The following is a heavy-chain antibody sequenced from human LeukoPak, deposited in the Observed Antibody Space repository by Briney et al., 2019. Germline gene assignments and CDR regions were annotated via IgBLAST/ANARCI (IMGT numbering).Heavy chain of an antibody. D-gene: IGHD3-16*01. V-gene: IGHV3-30-3*01. CDR3: ARACFWGLDY. CDR2: ISYDESNK. J-gene: IGHJ4*02. Sequence: GGSLRLSCAASGFTFSSYAMHWVRQAPGKGLEWVAVISYDESNKYYADSVKGRFTISRDNSKNTLYLQMNSLRAEDTAVYYCARACFWGLDYWGQRTLVTVSS. CDR1: GFTFSSYA.